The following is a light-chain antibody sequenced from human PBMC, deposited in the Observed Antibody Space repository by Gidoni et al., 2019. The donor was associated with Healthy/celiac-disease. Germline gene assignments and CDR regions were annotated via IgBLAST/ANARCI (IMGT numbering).Light chain of an antibody. Sequence: DIQMTQSPSSLSASVGDRVTITCRASQSISSYLNWYQQKPGKAPTLLIYAASSLQSGVPSRFSGSGSGTDFTLTISSLQPEDFATYNGQQSYSTPQTFGQGTKLEIK. V-gene: IGKV1-39*01. CDR3: QQSYSTPQT. CDR2: AAS. J-gene: IGKJ2*01. CDR1: QSISSY.